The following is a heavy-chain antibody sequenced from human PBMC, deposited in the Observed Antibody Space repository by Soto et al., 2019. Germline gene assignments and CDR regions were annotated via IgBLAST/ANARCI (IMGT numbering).Heavy chain of an antibody. J-gene: IGHJ4*02. D-gene: IGHD6-19*01. V-gene: IGHV3-21*01. CDR2: ISSSSSYI. CDR1: GFTFSSYS. Sequence: GGSLRLSCAASGFTFSSYSMNWVRQAPGKGLEWVSSISSSSSYIYYADSVKGRFTISRDNAKNSLYLQMNSLRAEDTAVYYCARDLRTSIEVALDYCGQGTLVTVSS. CDR3: ARDLRTSIEVALDY.